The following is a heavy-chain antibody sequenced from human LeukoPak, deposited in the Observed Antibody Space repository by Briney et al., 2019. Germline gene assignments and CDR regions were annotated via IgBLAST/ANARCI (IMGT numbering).Heavy chain of an antibody. Sequence: PGGSLRLSCAASIFTFMSYEMNWVRQAPGKGLEWLSYTSSSGSTVFYADSVKGRFTISRDNAKNSLYLQMSSLRAEETGVYYCVMWSAKQPRYNMDVWGKGTTVTVS. CDR1: IFTFMSYE. CDR3: VMWSAKQPRYNMDV. V-gene: IGHV3-48*03. J-gene: IGHJ6*03. D-gene: IGHD3-3*01. CDR2: TSSSGSTV.